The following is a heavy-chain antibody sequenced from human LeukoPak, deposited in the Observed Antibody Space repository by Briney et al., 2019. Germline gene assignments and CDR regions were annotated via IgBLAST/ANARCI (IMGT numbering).Heavy chain of an antibody. V-gene: IGHV4-34*01. Sequence: ASETLSLTCAVYGGSFSGYYWSWIRQPPGKGLEWIGEINHSGSTNYNPSLKSRVTISVDTSKNQFSLKLSSVTAADTAVYYCARRAYSSSWYVGKNWFDPWGQGTLVTVSS. CDR2: INHSGST. CDR3: ARRAYSSSWYVGKNWFDP. D-gene: IGHD6-13*01. J-gene: IGHJ5*02. CDR1: GGSFSGYY.